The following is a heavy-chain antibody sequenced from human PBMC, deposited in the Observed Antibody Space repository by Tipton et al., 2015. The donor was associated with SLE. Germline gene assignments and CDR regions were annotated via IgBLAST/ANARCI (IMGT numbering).Heavy chain of an antibody. CDR1: GGSISSDDYF. V-gene: IGHV4-30-4*01. Sequence: TLSLTCTVSGGSISSDDYFWSWIRQPPGKGLEWIGNIYYSGTTYYNPSLKSRVTISVDTSKNQFSLRLSSVTAADTAVYYCARDTGEMATSRPDAFDIWGQGAMVTVSS. CDR3: ARDTGEMATSRPDAFDI. CDR2: IYYSGTT. D-gene: IGHD5-24*01. J-gene: IGHJ3*02.